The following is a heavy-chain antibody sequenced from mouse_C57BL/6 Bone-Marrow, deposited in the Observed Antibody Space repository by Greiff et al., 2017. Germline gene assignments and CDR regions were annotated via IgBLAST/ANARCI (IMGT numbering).Heavy chain of an antibody. CDR1: GFNIKDDY. D-gene: IGHD5-5*01. CDR3: TTALPYWDVDG. J-gene: IGHJ1*03. Sequence: DVQLQESGAELVRPGASVKLSCTASGFNIKDDYMHWVKQRPEQGLEWIGWIDPENGDTEYASKFQGKATITADTSSNTAYLQLSSLTSEDTAVYYCTTALPYWDVDGWGTGTTVTVSS. V-gene: IGHV14-4*01. CDR2: IDPENGDT.